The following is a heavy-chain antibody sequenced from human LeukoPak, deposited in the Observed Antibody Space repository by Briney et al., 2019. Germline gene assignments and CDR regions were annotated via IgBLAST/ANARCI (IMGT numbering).Heavy chain of an antibody. J-gene: IGHJ4*02. CDR3: ARKGSSWYYFDY. V-gene: IGHV3-48*03. Sequence: GGSLRLSCAASGFTFSSYEMNWVRQAPGKGLEWVSYVSGSGSTKYYADSVKGRFTISRDNAKNSLYLQMNSLRAEDTAVYYCARKGSSWYYFDYWGQGTLVAVSS. CDR2: VSGSGSTK. D-gene: IGHD6-13*01. CDR1: GFTFSSYE.